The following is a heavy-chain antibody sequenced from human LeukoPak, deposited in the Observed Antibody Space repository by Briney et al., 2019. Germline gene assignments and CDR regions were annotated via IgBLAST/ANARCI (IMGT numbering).Heavy chain of an antibody. V-gene: IGHV3-20*04. Sequence: GGSLRLSCAASGFTLDNYGMSWVRQAPGKGLEWVSGINWNGGSTGYADSVKGRFTISRDNAKNSLYLQMNSLRAEDTALYYCASSSHSKSLIYWGQGTLVTVSS. CDR3: ASSSHSKSLIY. D-gene: IGHD6-6*01. J-gene: IGHJ4*02. CDR2: INWNGGST. CDR1: GFTLDNYG.